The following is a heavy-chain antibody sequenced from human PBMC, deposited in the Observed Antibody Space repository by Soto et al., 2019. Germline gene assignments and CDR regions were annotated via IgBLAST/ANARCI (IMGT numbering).Heavy chain of an antibody. V-gene: IGHV4-4*07. CDR2: IYTSGST. Sequence: SETLSLTYNVSGGSIRRYYWSWVRQPAGKPLEWIGRIYTSGSTNYNPSLKSRVSMSVDTSKNQFSLEVTSVTAADTAVYYWAREGASGFGMDVWGQGTTVTVYS. D-gene: IGHD1-26*01. CDR3: AREGASGFGMDV. J-gene: IGHJ6*02. CDR1: GGSIRRYY.